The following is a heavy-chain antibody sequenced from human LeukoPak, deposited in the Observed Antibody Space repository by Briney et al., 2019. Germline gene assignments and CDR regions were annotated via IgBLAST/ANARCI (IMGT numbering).Heavy chain of an antibody. Sequence: GGSLRLSCGAPGFTFSIYAMHWVRQAPGKGLEWVAIITSDGSNKHYADSVKGRFTVSRDNSRNTLYLQMTSLRAEDTAVYYCAREDGASRGYSYGHWGQGTLVTVSS. V-gene: IGHV3-30*04. CDR2: ITSDGSNK. D-gene: IGHD5-18*01. CDR1: GFTFSIYA. CDR3: AREDGASRGYSYGH. J-gene: IGHJ4*02.